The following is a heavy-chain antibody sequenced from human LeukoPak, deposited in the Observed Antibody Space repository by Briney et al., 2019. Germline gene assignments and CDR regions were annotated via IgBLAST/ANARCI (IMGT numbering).Heavy chain of an antibody. CDR1: GFTFSTYW. CDR2: IKQDGSEK. J-gene: IGHJ4*02. D-gene: IGHD1-1*01. CDR3: ARALTTLTYEGY. Sequence: GGSLRLSCSASGFTFSTYWMSWVRQAPGKGLEWVANIKQDGSEKYYVDSVKGRFTISRDNAKDSLYLQMNSLRAEDTAVYYCARALTTLTYEGYWGQGTLVTVSS. V-gene: IGHV3-7*01.